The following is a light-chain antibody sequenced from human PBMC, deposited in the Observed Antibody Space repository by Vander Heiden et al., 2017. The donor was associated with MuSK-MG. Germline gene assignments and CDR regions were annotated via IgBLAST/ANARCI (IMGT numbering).Light chain of an antibody. CDR3: QQSDSTPWT. Sequence: DIQMTQSPSSLSASVGDRVTITCRASQSISSYLNWYQQKPGKAPKLLIYAASSLQSGVPSRFSASGSGTDFTLTISRLQPEDFATYYCQQSDSTPWTFGQGTKVEIK. CDR1: QSISSY. V-gene: IGKV1-39*01. J-gene: IGKJ1*01. CDR2: AAS.